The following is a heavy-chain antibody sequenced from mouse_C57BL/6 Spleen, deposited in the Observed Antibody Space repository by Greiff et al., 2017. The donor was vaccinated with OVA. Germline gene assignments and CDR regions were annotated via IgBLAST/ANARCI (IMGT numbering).Heavy chain of an antibody. V-gene: IGHV10-1*01. CDR1: GFSFNTYA. D-gene: IGHD4-1*01. Sequence: VQLKESGGGLVQPKGSLKLSCAASGFSFNTYAMNWVRQAPGKGLEWVARIRSKSNNYATYYADSVKDRFTISRDDSESMLYLQMNNLKTEDTAMYYCVRPGYAMDYWGQGTSVTVSS. CDR2: IRSKSNNYAT. J-gene: IGHJ4*01. CDR3: VRPGYAMDY.